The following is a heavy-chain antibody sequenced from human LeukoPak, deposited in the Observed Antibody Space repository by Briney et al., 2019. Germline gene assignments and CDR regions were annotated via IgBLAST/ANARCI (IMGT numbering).Heavy chain of an antibody. Sequence: SETLSLTCTVSGGSISSSSYYWGWIRQPPGKGLEWIGSIYYSGSTYYNPSLKSRVTISVDTSKNQFSLKLSSVTAADTAVYYCARNRGYSSYGGDWFDPWGQGTLVTVSS. D-gene: IGHD5-18*01. V-gene: IGHV4-39*07. CDR3: ARNRGYSSYGGDWFDP. CDR1: GGSISSSSYY. J-gene: IGHJ5*02. CDR2: IYYSGST.